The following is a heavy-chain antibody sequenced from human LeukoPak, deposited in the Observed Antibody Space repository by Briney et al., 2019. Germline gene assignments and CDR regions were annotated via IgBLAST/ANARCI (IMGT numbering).Heavy chain of an antibody. CDR1: GFTFSNYA. V-gene: IGHV3-23*01. CDR2: INDSGGST. Sequence: GESLRLSCAAYGFTFSNYAMSWVRQAPGKGLEWVSAINDSGGSTYYADSVKGRFTISRDNSTNTLYLQMNSLRAEDTAVYYCAKSRMVRGVYLDYWGQGTLVTVSS. J-gene: IGHJ4*02. D-gene: IGHD3-10*01. CDR3: AKSRMVRGVYLDY.